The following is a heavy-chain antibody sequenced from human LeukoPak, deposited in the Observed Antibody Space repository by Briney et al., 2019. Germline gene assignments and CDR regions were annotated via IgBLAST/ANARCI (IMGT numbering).Heavy chain of an antibody. CDR3: ARVDHAYVGGLHY. D-gene: IGHD3-16*01. CDR1: GYTFTSYG. Sequence: GAAVTVSFKSSGYTFTSYGISWVRQAPGQGLEWMGWISAYNGNTNTEQKLQGRVTMTTDTSTSTDYMELRSLRSDDTAVYYCARVDHAYVGGLHYWGQGTLVTVSS. CDR2: ISAYNGNT. V-gene: IGHV1-18*01. J-gene: IGHJ4*02.